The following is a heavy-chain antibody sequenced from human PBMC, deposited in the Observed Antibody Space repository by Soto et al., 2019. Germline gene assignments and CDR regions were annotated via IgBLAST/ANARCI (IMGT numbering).Heavy chain of an antibody. CDR1: GGSINSGAYY. Sequence: SETLSLTCTVSGGSINSGAYYWSWIRQHTGKGLEWIGYIFTSGSTYYNPSLKSRVTISLDTSKNHFSLKRRSVTAADTAVYYCARVGSRGYSYGYADYWVQGTLVTVSS. V-gene: IGHV4-31*03. J-gene: IGHJ4*02. CDR2: IFTSGST. CDR3: ARVGSRGYSYGYADY. D-gene: IGHD5-18*01.